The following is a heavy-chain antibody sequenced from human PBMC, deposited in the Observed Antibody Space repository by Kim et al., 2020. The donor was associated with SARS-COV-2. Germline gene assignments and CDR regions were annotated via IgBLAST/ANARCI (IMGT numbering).Heavy chain of an antibody. V-gene: IGHV1-3*01. D-gene: IGHD3-16*01. CDR2: IDCGSGDT. CDR1: GHSFTSDS. Sequence: ASVKVSCKTSGHSFTSDSMHWVRQAPGQGLEWMGGIDCGSGDTIYSQKFQGRVTLTTDTSASTAYMELSFLRSEDSAVYYCLGGFELDYCAQGYLFTVAS. J-gene: IGHJ4*02. CDR3: LGGFELDY.